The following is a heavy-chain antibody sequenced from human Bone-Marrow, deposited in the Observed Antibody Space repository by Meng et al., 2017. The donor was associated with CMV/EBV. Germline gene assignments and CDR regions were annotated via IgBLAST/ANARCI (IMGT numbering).Heavy chain of an antibody. J-gene: IGHJ5*02. CDR3: VREVAAAYFDP. D-gene: IGHD2-15*01. Sequence: GESLKISCATSQFTFSDHYMDWVRQAPGKGLEWVGRSRNKANNHVTEYAASVKGRFTISRDDSKNSLYLQMNSLRTEDTAVYFCVREVAAAYFDPWGQGTLVTFSS. V-gene: IGHV3-72*01. CDR2: SRNKANNHVT. CDR1: QFTFSDHY.